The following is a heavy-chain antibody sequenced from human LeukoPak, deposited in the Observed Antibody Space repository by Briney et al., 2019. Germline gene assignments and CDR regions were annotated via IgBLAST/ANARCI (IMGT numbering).Heavy chain of an antibody. Sequence: GGSLRLFCEASGFTFSGSDIHWVRQASGKGLEWVGRITTKASNYATAYGASVKGRFTISRDDSENTAYLQMNSLKTEDTAVYYCTAYRSGHYWGQGTLVTVSS. J-gene: IGHJ4*02. CDR2: ITTKASNYAT. V-gene: IGHV3-73*01. D-gene: IGHD6-19*01. CDR1: GFTFSGSD. CDR3: TAYRSGHY.